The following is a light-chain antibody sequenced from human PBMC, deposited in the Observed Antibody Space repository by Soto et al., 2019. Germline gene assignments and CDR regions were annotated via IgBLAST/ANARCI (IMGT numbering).Light chain of an antibody. CDR3: QQYNNWPRQGT. J-gene: IGKJ1*01. V-gene: IGKV3-15*01. Sequence: EIVMTQSPATLSVSPGERATLSCRASQSVSSNLAWYQQKPGQAPRLLIYGASTRATGIPARFSGSGSGTDFTLTISSLQSEDFAVYYCQQYNNWPRQGTFGQGTKVEIK. CDR2: GAS. CDR1: QSVSSN.